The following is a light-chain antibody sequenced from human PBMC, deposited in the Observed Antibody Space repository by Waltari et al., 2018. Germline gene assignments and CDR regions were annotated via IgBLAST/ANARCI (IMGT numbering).Light chain of an antibody. Sequence: DIQMTQSPSPLSASVGDRVTITCQASQDISNYLNWYQQKPGKAPKLLIHDASKLETGVPSRFSGSQSGTHFTLTISSLQPEDIATYYCQRYDNLPIFAFGPGTKVDVK. CDR1: QDISNY. V-gene: IGKV1-33*01. J-gene: IGKJ3*01. CDR3: QRYDNLPIFA. CDR2: DAS.